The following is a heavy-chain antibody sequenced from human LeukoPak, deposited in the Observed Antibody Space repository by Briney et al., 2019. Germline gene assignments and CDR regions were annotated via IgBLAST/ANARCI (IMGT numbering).Heavy chain of an antibody. CDR1: GGSISSYY. J-gene: IGHJ6*04. D-gene: IGHD3-9*01. CDR2: IYTSGST. Sequence: SETLSLTCTVSGGSISSYYWSWIRQPAGKGLVWIGRIYTSGSTNYNPSLKSRVTMSVDTSKNQFSLKLSSVTAADTAVYYCARGILTGYYKGTMDVWGKGTTVTVSS. CDR3: ARGILTGYYKGTMDV. V-gene: IGHV4-4*07.